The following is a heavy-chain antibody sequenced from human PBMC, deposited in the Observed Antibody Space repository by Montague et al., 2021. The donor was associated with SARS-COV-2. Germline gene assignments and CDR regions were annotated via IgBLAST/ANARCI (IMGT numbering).Heavy chain of an antibody. J-gene: IGHJ4*02. Sequence: CAISGDSDSGIRVSRNWIRQSPSSRFQRLVRTYYMSKRANDYALSVRSRITFNPDTSKNQFSLQLDSVTPGDTAVYYCVRQSVSGEFDYWGQGTRVTVSS. D-gene: IGHD6-19*01. CDR3: VRQSVSGEFDY. V-gene: IGHV6-1*01. CDR1: GDSDSGIRVS. CDR2: TYYMSKRAN.